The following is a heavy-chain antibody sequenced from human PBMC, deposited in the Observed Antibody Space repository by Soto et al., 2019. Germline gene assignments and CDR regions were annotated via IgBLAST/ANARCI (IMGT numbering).Heavy chain of an antibody. CDR3: ARAGEGGSSGYAFDI. V-gene: IGHV4-34*01. J-gene: IGHJ3*02. CDR2: INHSGST. CDR1: GGSFSGYY. Sequence: TLSLTCAVYGGSFSGYYWSWIRQPPGKGLEWIGEINHSGSTNYNPSLKSRVTISVDTSKNQFSLKLSSVTAADTAVYYCARAGEGGSSGYAFDIWGQGTMVTVSS. D-gene: IGHD3-22*01.